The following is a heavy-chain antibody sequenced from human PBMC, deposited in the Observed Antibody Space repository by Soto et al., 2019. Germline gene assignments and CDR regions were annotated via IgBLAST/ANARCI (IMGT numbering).Heavy chain of an antibody. CDR1: GGSISSSSYY. V-gene: IGHV4-39*01. J-gene: IGHJ6*02. CDR2: TYYSVRT. CDR3: ARMQIRYFAWLFQDYYYGMDV. D-gene: IGHD3-9*01. Sequence: SDTLSLTCTVSGGSISSSSYYCGWIPYPPGKGQGCFGRTYYSVRTYYTPSLTSRVNISVDTSKNQFSLKMRSVTAAHTPVYYCARMQIRYFAWLFQDYYYGMDVWAPGTTVT.